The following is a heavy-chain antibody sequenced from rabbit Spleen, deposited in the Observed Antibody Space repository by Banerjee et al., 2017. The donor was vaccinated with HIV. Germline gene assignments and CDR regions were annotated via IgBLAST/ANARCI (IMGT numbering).Heavy chain of an antibody. D-gene: IGHD5-1*01. CDR1: GFSFSGSHY. Sequence: QSLEESGGDLVKPGASLTLTCTASGFSFSGSHYMCWVRQAPGKGLEWIACINTATGKAVYATWAKGRFTMSRTSSTTVTLQMTSLTAADTATYFCARDLVAVVGWNFNLWGQGTLVTVS. J-gene: IGHJ4*01. V-gene: IGHV1S40*01. CDR3: ARDLVAVVGWNFNL. CDR2: INTATGKA.